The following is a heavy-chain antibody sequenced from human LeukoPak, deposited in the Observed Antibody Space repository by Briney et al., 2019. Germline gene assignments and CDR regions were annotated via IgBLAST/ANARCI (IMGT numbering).Heavy chain of an antibody. D-gene: IGHD3-3*01. CDR1: GGSISSSSYY. CDR2: IYYSGST. J-gene: IGHJ6*03. V-gene: IGHV4-39*01. Sequence: PSETLSLTCTVAGGSISSSSYYWGWIRHPPGKGLEWVGSIYYSGSTYYNPSLKSRVTISVDTSKNQFSLKLSSVTAADTAVYYCARQALRFLEWLAYYYYYMDVWGKGTTVTVSS. CDR3: ARQALRFLEWLAYYYYYMDV.